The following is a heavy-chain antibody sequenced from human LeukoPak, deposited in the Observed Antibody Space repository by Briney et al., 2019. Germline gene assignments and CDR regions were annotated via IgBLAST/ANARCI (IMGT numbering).Heavy chain of an antibody. CDR2: IKQDGSEE. Sequence: PGGPLRLSCAASGFTFNSYWMSWVRQAPGKGLEWVANIKQDGSEEYCVDSVKGRYTISRDNAKKSLYLQMNSLRAEDTAVYYCARDPSSGWLDAFDIWGQGTMVTVSS. CDR3: ARDPSSGWLDAFDI. CDR1: GFTFNSYW. D-gene: IGHD6-19*01. V-gene: IGHV3-7*01. J-gene: IGHJ3*02.